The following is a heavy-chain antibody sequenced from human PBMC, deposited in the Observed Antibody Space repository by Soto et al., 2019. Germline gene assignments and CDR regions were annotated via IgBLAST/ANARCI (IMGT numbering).Heavy chain of an antibody. Sequence: EVQLVESGGGVVRPGGSLRLSCAASGFTFDDYGMSWVRQAPGNGLEWVSGINWNGGSTGYADSVKGRFTISRDNAKNSLYLQMNSLRAEDTALYYCARGGTQSVSYYYGSGSYSYFDYWGQGTLVTVSS. CDR1: GFTFDDYG. V-gene: IGHV3-20*04. CDR2: INWNGGST. J-gene: IGHJ4*02. CDR3: ARGGTQSVSYYYGSGSYSYFDY. D-gene: IGHD3-10*01.